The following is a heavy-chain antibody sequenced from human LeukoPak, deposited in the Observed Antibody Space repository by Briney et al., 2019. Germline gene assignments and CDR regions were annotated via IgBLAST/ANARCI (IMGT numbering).Heavy chain of an antibody. CDR2: ISSSSSYI. V-gene: IGHV3-21*04. Sequence: GGSLRLSCAASGFTFSSYSMDWVRQAPGKGLEWVSSISSSSSYIYYADSVKGRFTISRDNAKNALYLQINSLRADDTAVYYCARTRGSNYFDYWGQGTLVTVSS. J-gene: IGHJ4*02. D-gene: IGHD3-10*01. CDR1: GFTFSSYS. CDR3: ARTRGSNYFDY.